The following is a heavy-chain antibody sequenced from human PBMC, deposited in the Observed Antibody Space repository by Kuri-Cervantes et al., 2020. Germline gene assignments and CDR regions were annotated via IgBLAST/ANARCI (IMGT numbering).Heavy chain of an antibody. CDR2: IWYDGSNK. Sequence: GESLKISCAASGFTFSGHGMHWVRQAPGKGLEWVAVIWYDGSNKYYGDSVKGRFTISRDNSKNSLYLQVDSLSAEDTAVYYCAKIYESGSDKYFDCWGQGALVTVSS. CDR1: GFTFSGHG. D-gene: IGHD3-10*01. CDR3: AKIYESGSDKYFDC. J-gene: IGHJ4*02. V-gene: IGHV3-33*06.